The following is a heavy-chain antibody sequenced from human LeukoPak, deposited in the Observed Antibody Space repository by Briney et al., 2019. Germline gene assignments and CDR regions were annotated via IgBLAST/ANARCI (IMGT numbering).Heavy chain of an antibody. V-gene: IGHV1-18*01. J-gene: IGHJ6*02. D-gene: IGHD2-2*01. CDR1: GYTFTSYG. CDR3: AGDCSSTSCYFYYYYGMDV. Sequence: ASVKVSCKASGYTFTSYGISWVRQAPGQGLEWMGWISAYNGNTNYAQKLQGRVTMTTDTSTSTAYMELRSLRSDDTAVYYCAGDCSSTSCYFYYYYGMDVWGQGTTVTVSS. CDR2: ISAYNGNT.